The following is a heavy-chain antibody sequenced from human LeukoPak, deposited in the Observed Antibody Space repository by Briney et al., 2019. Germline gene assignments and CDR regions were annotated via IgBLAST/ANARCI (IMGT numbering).Heavy chain of an antibody. D-gene: IGHD1-1*01. CDR2: ISYDGVNK. CDR1: GFTFSNYG. Sequence: GGSLRLSCAASGFTFSNYGMHWVRQAPGKGLEWVALISYDGVNKYYADSVKGRFTISRDNSKNTLYLRMNSPRVEDTALYYCAKLRELVTYYYYYGLDVWGQGTTVTVSS. CDR3: AKLRELVTYYYYYGLDV. V-gene: IGHV3-30*18. J-gene: IGHJ6*02.